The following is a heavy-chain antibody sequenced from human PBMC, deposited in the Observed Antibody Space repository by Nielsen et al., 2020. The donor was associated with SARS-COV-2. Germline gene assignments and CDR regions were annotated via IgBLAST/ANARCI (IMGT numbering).Heavy chain of an antibody. CDR2: IYTSGST. D-gene: IGHD3-10*01. CDR1: GGSISSYY. CDR3: AREGLLWFREPTNWFDP. Sequence: SETLSLTCTVSGGSISSYYWSWIRQPAGKGLEWIGRIYTSGSTNYNPSLKSRVTMSVDTSKNQFSLKLSSVTAADTAVYYCAREGLLWFREPTNWFDPWGQGTLVTVSS. V-gene: IGHV4-4*07. J-gene: IGHJ5*02.